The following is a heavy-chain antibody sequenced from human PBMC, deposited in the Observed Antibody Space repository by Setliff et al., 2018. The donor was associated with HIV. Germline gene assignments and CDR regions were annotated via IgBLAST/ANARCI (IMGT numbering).Heavy chain of an antibody. CDR1: GYTFSNYP. J-gene: IGHJ4*01. Sequence: GASVKVSCKNSGYTFSNYPIHWLRQAPGQMPELMGWVNTGKGDTKYSQRFQDRLTITTYSSASSVYMELSSLSSDDTAIYYCARDRFTLTSSIFGFWGHGTLVTVSS. CDR2: VNTGKGDT. D-gene: IGHD3-3*01. CDR3: ARDRFTLTSSIFGF. V-gene: IGHV1-3*04.